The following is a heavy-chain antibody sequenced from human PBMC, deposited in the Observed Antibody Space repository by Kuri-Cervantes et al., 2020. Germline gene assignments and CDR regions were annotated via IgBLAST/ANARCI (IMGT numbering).Heavy chain of an antibody. D-gene: IGHD5-12*01. CDR1: GGSINNYY. Sequence: SETLSLTCTVSGGSINNYYWSWIRQSPGKELEWIGYIYYSGSTTYSPSLESRVSISVDTSKNQFSLKLISVTAADTAVYYCARYNTGFEGLKCFDFWGQGTLVTVSS. CDR3: ARYNTGFEGLKCFDF. CDR2: IYYSGST. J-gene: IGHJ4*02. V-gene: IGHV4-59*08.